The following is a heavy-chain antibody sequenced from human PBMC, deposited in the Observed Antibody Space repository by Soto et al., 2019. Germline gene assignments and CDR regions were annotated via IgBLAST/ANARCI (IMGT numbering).Heavy chain of an antibody. D-gene: IGHD2-15*01. Sequence: GGSLRLSCAASGFTFSSYAMSWVRQAPGKGLEWVSAISGSSGTTYYADSVKGRFTISRDNSDNTLYLQMTSLRAEDTAVYFCAKDRQNVAATYFDYWGQGTLVTVSS. V-gene: IGHV3-23*01. CDR2: ISGSSGTT. CDR1: GFTFSSYA. CDR3: AKDRQNVAATYFDY. J-gene: IGHJ4*02.